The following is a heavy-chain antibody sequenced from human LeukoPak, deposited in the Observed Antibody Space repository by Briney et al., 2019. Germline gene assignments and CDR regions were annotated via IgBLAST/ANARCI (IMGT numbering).Heavy chain of an antibody. V-gene: IGHV3-21*04. CDR2: ISSSSSYI. Sequence: GGSLRLSCAASGFTFSSYSMNWVRQAPGKGLEWVSSISSSSSYIYYADSVKGRFTISRDNAKNSLYLQMNSLRAEDTAIYYCAKCSASYSNDAFDVWGRGTMVTVSS. CDR3: AKCSASYSNDAFDV. J-gene: IGHJ3*01. D-gene: IGHD3-10*02. CDR1: GFTFSSYS.